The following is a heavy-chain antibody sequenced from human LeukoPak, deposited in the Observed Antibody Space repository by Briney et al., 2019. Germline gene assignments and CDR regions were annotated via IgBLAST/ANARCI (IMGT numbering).Heavy chain of an antibody. V-gene: IGHV4-59*08. CDR1: GGSISSYY. Sequence: SETLSLTCTVSGGSISSYYRSWIRQPPGKGLEWIGYIYYSGSTNYNPSLKSRVTISVDTSKNQFSLKLSSVTAADTAVYYCARHDSGYDFDYWGQGTLVTVSS. CDR2: IYYSGST. CDR3: ARHDSGYDFDY. J-gene: IGHJ4*02. D-gene: IGHD5-12*01.